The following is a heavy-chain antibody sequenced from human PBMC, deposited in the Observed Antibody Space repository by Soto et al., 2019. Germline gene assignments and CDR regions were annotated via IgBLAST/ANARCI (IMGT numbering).Heavy chain of an antibody. CDR2: INGDNGNT. D-gene: IGHD4-17*01. Sequence: QVQLVQSGAEVKKTGASVKVSCQASGYSFSNHGSSWVRQAPGQGFEWMGWINGDNGNTNYAQKFQGRVTMTTDTSTSTAYMEMRSLRSDDTAVYYCARDLGYGDYGTDFWGQGTLVTVSS. CDR1: GYSFSNHG. V-gene: IGHV1-18*04. J-gene: IGHJ4*02. CDR3: ARDLGYGDYGTDF.